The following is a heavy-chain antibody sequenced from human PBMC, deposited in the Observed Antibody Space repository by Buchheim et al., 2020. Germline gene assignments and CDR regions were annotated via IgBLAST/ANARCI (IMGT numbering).Heavy chain of an antibody. Sequence: QVQLVESGGGVVQPGRSLRLSCAASGFTFSSYAMHWVRQAPGKGLEWVAVISYDGSNKYYADSVKGRFTISRDNSKKTLYLQMNSLRAEDTAVYYCARVNSYPDSGSYFDYWGQGTL. D-gene: IGHD1-26*01. CDR1: GFTFSSYA. CDR3: ARVNSYPDSGSYFDY. V-gene: IGHV3-30-3*01. J-gene: IGHJ4*02. CDR2: ISYDGSNK.